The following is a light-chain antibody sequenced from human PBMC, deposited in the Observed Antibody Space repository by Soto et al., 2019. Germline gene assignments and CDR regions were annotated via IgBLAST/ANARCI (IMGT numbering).Light chain of an antibody. Sequence: DIPMTQSPSSLSASIGDRVTIACRASHSISTYLNWYQQKPGIAPKLLIYAASYLQSGVPSRFSASGSGTEFTLSITSLQPEDFATYYCQQSYSSPYTFGQGTKLEIK. CDR2: AAS. J-gene: IGKJ2*01. CDR3: QQSYSSPYT. CDR1: HSISTY. V-gene: IGKV1-39*01.